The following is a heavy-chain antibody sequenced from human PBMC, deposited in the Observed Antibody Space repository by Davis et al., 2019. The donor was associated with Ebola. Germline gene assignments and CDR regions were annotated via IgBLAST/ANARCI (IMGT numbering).Heavy chain of an antibody. V-gene: IGHV1-69*04. Sequence: SVKVSCKASGYTFTSYYMHWVRQAPGQGLEWMGRIIPILGIANYAQKFQGRVTITADKSTSTAYMELSSLRSEDTAVYYCARDRVMYYYYYYGMDVWGQGTTVTVSS. CDR2: IIPILGIA. D-gene: IGHD3-16*01. CDR3: ARDRVMYYYYYYGMDV. J-gene: IGHJ6*02. CDR1: GYTFTSYY.